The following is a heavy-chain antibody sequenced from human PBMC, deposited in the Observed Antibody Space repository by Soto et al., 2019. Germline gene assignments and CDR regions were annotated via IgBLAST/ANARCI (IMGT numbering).Heavy chain of an antibody. CDR1: GGSISSGGYY. J-gene: IGHJ6*02. D-gene: IGHD3-9*01. CDR2: IYYSGST. Sequence: PSETLSLTCTVSGGSISSGGYYWNWIRQHPGKGLEWIGYIYYSGSTYYNPSLKSRVTISVDTSKNQFSLKLNSVTAADTAVYYCARLPYYDILTGYYDYSYGMDVWGQGTTVTVSS. V-gene: IGHV4-31*03. CDR3: ARLPYYDILTGYYDYSYGMDV.